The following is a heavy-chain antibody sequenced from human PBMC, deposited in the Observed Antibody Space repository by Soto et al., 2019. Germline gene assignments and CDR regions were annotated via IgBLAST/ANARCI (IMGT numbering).Heavy chain of an antibody. D-gene: IGHD3-3*01. Sequence: SETLSLTCAVSGGSISSGGYSWSWIRQPPGKGLEWIGYIYHSGSTYYNPSLKSRVTISVDRSKNQFSLKLSSVTAADTAVYYCARLRGLFLGQWAPHYFDYWGQGTLVTVSS. CDR3: ARLRGLFLGQWAPHYFDY. V-gene: IGHV4-30-2*01. CDR1: GGSISSGGYS. CDR2: IYHSGST. J-gene: IGHJ4*02.